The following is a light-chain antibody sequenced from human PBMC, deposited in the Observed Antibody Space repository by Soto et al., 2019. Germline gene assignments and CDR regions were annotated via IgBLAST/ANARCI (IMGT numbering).Light chain of an antibody. CDR1: QTISRNY. Sequence: EIALTQSPASLSLSPGESVTLSCRTSQTISRNYLSWYQRRPGQAPRLLIFGASIRATDIPARFSGSGSGRDFTLAITSLEPEDFAVYYCHQNYDLPWTFGQGTKLEMK. CDR3: HQNYDLPWT. V-gene: IGKV3D-7*01. CDR2: GAS. J-gene: IGKJ2*02.